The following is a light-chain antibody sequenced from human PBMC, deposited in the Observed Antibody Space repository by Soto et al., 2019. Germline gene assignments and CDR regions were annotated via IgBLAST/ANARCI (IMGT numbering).Light chain of an antibody. J-gene: IGLJ1*01. V-gene: IGLV2-14*01. CDR2: EVS. CDR1: SSDVGGYNY. CDR3: SSYTSSSTPYV. Sequence: QSALTQPASVSGSPGQSITISCTGTSSDVGGYNYVSWYQQHPGKAPKLMIYEVSNRPSGVSNRFSGSKSGNTTSLTPSGLQAEDEADYYCSSYTSSSTPYVFGTGTKLTVL.